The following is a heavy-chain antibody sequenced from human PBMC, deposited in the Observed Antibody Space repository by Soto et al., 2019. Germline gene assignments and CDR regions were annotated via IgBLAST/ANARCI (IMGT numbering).Heavy chain of an antibody. CDR3: AAPPRY. Sequence: SETLSLTCAVSGGSISSGGYSWSWIRQPPGKGLEWVGFIYHSGIIRYNPSLQSRVTTSVDRSKNQFSLKLTSMTAADTAVYYCAAPPRYWGQGTLVTVSS. D-gene: IGHD6-6*01. CDR1: GGSISSGGYS. J-gene: IGHJ4*02. V-gene: IGHV4-30-2*02. CDR2: IYHSGII.